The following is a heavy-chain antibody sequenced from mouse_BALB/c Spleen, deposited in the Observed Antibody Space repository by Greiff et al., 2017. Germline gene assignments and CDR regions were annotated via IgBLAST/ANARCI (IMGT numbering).Heavy chain of an antibody. J-gene: IGHJ2*01. V-gene: IGHV1-7*01. D-gene: IGHD1-1*01. CDR1: GYTFTSYW. CDR2: INPSTGYT. Sequence: QVQLQQSGAELAKPGASVKMSCKASGYTFTSYWMHWVKQRPGQGLEWFGYINPSTGYTEYNQKFKDKATLTADKSSSTAYMQLSSLTSEDSAVYYCARGGFITTVEGREFDYWGQGTTLTVSS. CDR3: ARGGFITTVEGREFDY.